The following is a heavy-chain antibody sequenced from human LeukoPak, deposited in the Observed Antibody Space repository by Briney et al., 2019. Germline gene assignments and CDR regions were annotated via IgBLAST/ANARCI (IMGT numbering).Heavy chain of an antibody. CDR2: ISISSNYI. J-gene: IGHJ6*03. D-gene: IGHD1-26*01. CDR3: ARADGSGAGYYMDV. V-gene: IGHV3-21*01. Sequence: GGSLRLSCAASGFTFSTFSMNWVRQAPGKGLEWVSSISISSNYIYYADSVKGRFTISRDNATTSLYLQMNSLRAEDTALYYCARADGSGAGYYMDVWGKGTTVTVSS. CDR1: GFTFSTFS.